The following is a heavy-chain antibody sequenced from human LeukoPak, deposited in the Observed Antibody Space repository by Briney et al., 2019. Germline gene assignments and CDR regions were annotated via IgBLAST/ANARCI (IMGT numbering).Heavy chain of an antibody. CDR2: MNPNSGNT. V-gene: IGHV1-8*01. CDR1: GYTFTSYD. Sequence: ASVKVSCKASGYTFTSYDISWVRQATGQGREWMGWMNPNSGNTGYAQKFQGRVTMTRNTSTSTAYMELSSLRSEDTAVYYCARGPARAYCGGDCYGEDYWGQGTLVTVSS. CDR3: ARGPARAYCGGDCYGEDY. J-gene: IGHJ4*02. D-gene: IGHD2-21*02.